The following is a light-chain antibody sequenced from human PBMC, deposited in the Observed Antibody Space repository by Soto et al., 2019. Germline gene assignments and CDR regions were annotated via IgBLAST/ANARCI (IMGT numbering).Light chain of an antibody. J-gene: IGKJ4*01. V-gene: IGKV3-20*01. CDR1: QSVGRNY. CDR3: QQYAESPLT. CDR2: AAS. Sequence: EIVLTQSPGTLSLSRGERATLSCRASQSVGRNYLAWYQQKPGQAPRLLIHAASSRATGIPDTFSGSGSETDFTLTISRLEPEDFAVYNCQQYAESPLTFGGGTKVEIK.